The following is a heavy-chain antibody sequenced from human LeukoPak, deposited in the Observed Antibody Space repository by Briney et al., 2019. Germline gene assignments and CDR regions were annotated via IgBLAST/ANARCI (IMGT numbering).Heavy chain of an antibody. CDR2: INPNSGGT. CDR1: GYTFTGYY. Sequence: GSVKVSCKASGYTFTGYYMHWVRQAPGQGREWMGWINPNSGGTNYAQKFQGRVTMTRDTSISTAYMELSRLRSDDTAVYYCARDRGGSSSPWYFDLWGRGTLVTVSS. CDR3: ARDRGGSSSPWYFDL. V-gene: IGHV1-2*02. J-gene: IGHJ2*01. D-gene: IGHD6-6*01.